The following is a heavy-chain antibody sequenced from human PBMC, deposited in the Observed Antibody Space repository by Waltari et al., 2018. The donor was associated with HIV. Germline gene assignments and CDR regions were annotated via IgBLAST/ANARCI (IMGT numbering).Heavy chain of an antibody. D-gene: IGHD3-22*01. J-gene: IGHJ4*02. CDR3: TVPRSGSSGFFY. CDR1: GFIFPNFC. Sequence: EVLLVESGGGLVKPGGTLRLSCAASGFIFPNFCMTWVRQVPGKGLEWVGRIKSKSVGETTDYAASVRGRFTVSRDDSKNTLFLQMNNLKIEDTGIYYCTVPRSGSSGFFYWGQGILVTVSS. CDR2: IKSKSVGETT. V-gene: IGHV3-15*01.